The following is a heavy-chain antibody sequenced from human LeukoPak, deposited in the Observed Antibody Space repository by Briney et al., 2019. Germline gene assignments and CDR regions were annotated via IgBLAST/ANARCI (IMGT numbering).Heavy chain of an antibody. J-gene: IGHJ4*02. Sequence: GGSLRLSCAASGFTFSNAWMSWVRQAPGKGLEWVGRIKSKTDGGTTDYAAPVKGRFTISRDDSKNTLYLQMNSLKTEDTAVYYCTTGADILTGYPDYWGQGTLVTVSS. CDR2: IKSKTDGGTT. V-gene: IGHV3-15*01. D-gene: IGHD3-9*01. CDR3: TTGADILTGYPDY. CDR1: GFTFSNAW.